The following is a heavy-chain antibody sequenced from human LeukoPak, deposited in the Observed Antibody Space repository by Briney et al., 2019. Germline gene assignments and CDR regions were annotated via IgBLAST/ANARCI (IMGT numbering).Heavy chain of an antibody. V-gene: IGHV1-18*01. D-gene: IGHD1-26*01. CDR1: GYTFTSYG. J-gene: IGHJ5*02. CDR3: ARVSVGAKMFDP. CDR2: ISAYNGNT. Sequence: GASVKVSCKASGYTFTSYGMSWGRQAPGQGLEWMGWISAYNGNTNYAQKLQGRVTMTTDTSTSTAYMELRSLRSDDTAVYYCARVSVGAKMFDPWGQGTLVTVSS.